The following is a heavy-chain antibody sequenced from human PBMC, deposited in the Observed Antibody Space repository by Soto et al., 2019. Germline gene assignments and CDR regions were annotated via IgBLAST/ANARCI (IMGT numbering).Heavy chain of an antibody. D-gene: IGHD3-10*01. CDR1: GFTFSSYG. J-gene: IGHJ5*02. V-gene: IGHV3-33*01. Sequence: QVQLVESGGGVVQPGRSLRLSCAASGFTFSSYGMHWVRQAPGKGLEWVAAIWYDGSNKYYADSVKGRFTISRDNSKKTIHLQMRSLRDEDTAVYECAGEGGQVCELGSGSYVIGKNPCDPWGQGTLVTVSS. CDR2: IWYDGSNK. CDR3: AGEGGQVCELGSGSYVIGKNPCDP.